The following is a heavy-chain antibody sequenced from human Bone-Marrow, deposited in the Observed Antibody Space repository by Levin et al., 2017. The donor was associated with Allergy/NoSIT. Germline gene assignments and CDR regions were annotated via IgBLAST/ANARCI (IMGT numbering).Heavy chain of an antibody. J-gene: IGHJ4*02. CDR1: GDSVSSNSAA. D-gene: IGHD6-13*01. V-gene: IGHV6-1*01. CDR2: TYYRSKWYN. CDR3: ARDLIAAAGTSFFFDY. Sequence: SETLSLTCAISGDSVSSNSAAWNWIRQSPSRGLEWLGRTYYRSKWYNDYAVSVKSRITINPDTSKNQFSLQLNSVTPEDTAVYYCARDLIAAAGTSFFFDYWGQGTLVTVSS.